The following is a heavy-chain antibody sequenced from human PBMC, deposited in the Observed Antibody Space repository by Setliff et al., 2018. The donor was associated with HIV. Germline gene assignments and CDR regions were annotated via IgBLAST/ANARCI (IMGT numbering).Heavy chain of an antibody. V-gene: IGHV3-74*01. CDR2: INTDGSGA. CDR3: VGHYYDPLTGYYVWFFDV. D-gene: IGHD3-9*01. CDR1: GFTLSNFW. J-gene: IGHJ2*01. Sequence: GGSLRLSCVASGFTLSNFWMHWVRQAPGKGLVWVSYINTDGSGATYADSVKGRFTISRDNAKNTLYLQMNSMKSDDTATYYCVGHYYDPLTGYYVWFFDVWGRGTLVTVS.